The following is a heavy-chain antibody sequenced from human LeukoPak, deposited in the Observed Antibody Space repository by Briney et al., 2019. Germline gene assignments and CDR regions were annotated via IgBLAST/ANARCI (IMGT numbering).Heavy chain of an antibody. J-gene: IGHJ4*02. Sequence: SETLSLTCTVSGGSISSSSSYWGWIRQPPGKGLEWIGSIYYSGSTYYNPSLKNRVTISVDTSKNQFSLKLSSVTAADTAVYYWARQTIAARPFFDYWGQGTLVTVSS. CDR2: IYYSGST. V-gene: IGHV4-39*01. D-gene: IGHD6-6*01. CDR3: ARQTIAARPFFDY. CDR1: GGSISSSSSY.